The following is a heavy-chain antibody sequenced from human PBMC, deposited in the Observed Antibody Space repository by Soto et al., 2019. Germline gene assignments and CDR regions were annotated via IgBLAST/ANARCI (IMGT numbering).Heavy chain of an antibody. V-gene: IGHV3-33*01. CDR2: IWYVGSNK. J-gene: IGHJ4*02. CDR1: GFTLSSYG. D-gene: IGHD3-22*01. CDR3: AIEGGRFYDSSSYDFDY. Sequence: GSLRVSCATSGFTLSSYGTQWVRHAPGKGLEGGAIIWYVGSNKYYADSVKGLFTISSDNSKNSLYLQMNSLRAEDTVVYYCAIEGGRFYDSSSYDFDYRGQGALVTVSS.